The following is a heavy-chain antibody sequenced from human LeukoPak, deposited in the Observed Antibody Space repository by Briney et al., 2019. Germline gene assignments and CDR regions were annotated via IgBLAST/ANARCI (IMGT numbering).Heavy chain of an antibody. CDR1: GGSISSYY. Sequence: SETLSLTCAVYGGSISSYYWSWIRQPPGKGLEWIGYIYYSGSTNYNPSLKSRVTISVDTSKNQFSLKLSSVTAADTAVYYCAGSGWYQASMDVWGKGTTVTVSS. CDR3: AGSGWYQASMDV. CDR2: IYYSGST. D-gene: IGHD6-19*01. J-gene: IGHJ6*03. V-gene: IGHV4-59*01.